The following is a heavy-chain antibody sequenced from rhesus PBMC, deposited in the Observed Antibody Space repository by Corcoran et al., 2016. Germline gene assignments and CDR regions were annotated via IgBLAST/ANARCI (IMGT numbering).Heavy chain of an antibody. V-gene: IGHV4-165*01. D-gene: IGHD6-31*01. CDR2: NGGRRRNP. CDR3: ARVSSGWLNYFGY. CDR1: GGSISGYW. Sequence: QVQLQESGPGLVKPSETLSLTCAVSGGSISGYWWGWIRQPPGKGLGWIGYNGGRRRNPTYHPSLKRRVTISTDTSKNQFSLKLGSVTAADTAVYCCARVSSGWLNYFGYWGQGVLVTVSS. J-gene: IGHJ4*01.